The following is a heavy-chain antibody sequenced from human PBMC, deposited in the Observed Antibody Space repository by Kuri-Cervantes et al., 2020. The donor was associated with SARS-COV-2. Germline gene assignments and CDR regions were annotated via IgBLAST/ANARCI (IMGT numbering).Heavy chain of an antibody. D-gene: IGHD3-3*01. J-gene: IGHJ3*01. V-gene: IGHV3-7*03. Sequence: GGSLRLSCAASGFTFSSYWMSWVHQAPGKGLEWVANIKQDGSEKYYVDSVKGRFTISRDNSKNTLYLQMNSLRAEDTATYFCAWSGSSDAFDFWGPGTMVTVSS. CDR1: GFTFSSYW. CDR2: IKQDGSEK. CDR3: AWSGSSDAFDF.